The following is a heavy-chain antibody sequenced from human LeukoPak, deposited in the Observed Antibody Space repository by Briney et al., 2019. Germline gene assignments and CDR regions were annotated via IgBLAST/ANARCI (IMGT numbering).Heavy chain of an antibody. Sequence: ASVKVSCKASGYTFNSYGFTWVRQAPGQGLEWMGWISAYNGNTNYAQKLQGRVTMTTDTSTSTAYMELRSLRSDDTPVYYCASDGGQWLENLRVDYWGQGNLVTVSS. CDR2: ISAYNGNT. D-gene: IGHD6-19*01. CDR1: GYTFNSYG. V-gene: IGHV1-18*01. CDR3: ASDGGQWLENLRVDY. J-gene: IGHJ4*02.